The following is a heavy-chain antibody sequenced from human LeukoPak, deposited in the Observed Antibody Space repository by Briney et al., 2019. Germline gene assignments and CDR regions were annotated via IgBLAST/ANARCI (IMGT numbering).Heavy chain of an antibody. V-gene: IGHV3-15*01. CDR2: IKSKTDGGTT. CDR3: TTDLYVLLWLRI. J-gene: IGHJ3*02. CDR1: GFTFSNAW. D-gene: IGHD3-10*01. Sequence: GGSLRLSCAASGFTFSNAWMSWVRQAPGKGLEWVGRIKSKTDGGTTDYAAPVKGRFTISRDDSKNTLYLQMNSLKTEDTAVYYCTTDLYVLLWLRIWGQGTMVTVSS.